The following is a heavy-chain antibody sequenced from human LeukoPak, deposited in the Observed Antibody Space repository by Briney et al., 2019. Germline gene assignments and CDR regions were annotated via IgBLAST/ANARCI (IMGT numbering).Heavy chain of an antibody. CDR1: GYSFISYW. CDR3: ARTTTVVTSWFDP. V-gene: IGHV5-51*01. CDR2: IYPGDSDT. D-gene: IGHD4-23*01. Sequence: GESLKISCKGSGYSFISYWIGWVRQMPGKGLEWMGIIYPGDSDTRYSPSFQGQVTISADKSISTAYLQWSSLKASDTAMYYCARTTTVVTSWFDPWGQGTVVTVSS. J-gene: IGHJ5*02.